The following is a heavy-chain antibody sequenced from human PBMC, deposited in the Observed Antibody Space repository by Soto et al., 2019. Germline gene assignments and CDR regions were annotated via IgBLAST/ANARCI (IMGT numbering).Heavy chain of an antibody. J-gene: IGHJ4*02. Sequence: EVQLVESGGGLVQPGGSLRLSCAASGFIVSSVFMTWVRQARGKGLEWVSTISDGGNTYYANSVKGRFTISRDISRNTLYLQMNSLRAEDTAVYHCVKDTLGGAYDFWHGGQGTLVTVSS. CDR1: GFIVSSVF. CDR3: VKDTLGGAYDFWH. D-gene: IGHD3-3*01. CDR2: ISDGGNT. V-gene: IGHV3-66*01.